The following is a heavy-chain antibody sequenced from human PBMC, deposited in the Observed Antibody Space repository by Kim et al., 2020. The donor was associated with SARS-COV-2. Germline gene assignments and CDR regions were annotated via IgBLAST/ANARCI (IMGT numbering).Heavy chain of an antibody. CDR3: ARAPVGDDFWRDTQTGPVAFDS. CDR2: IYYSGST. V-gene: IGHV4-59*13. D-gene: IGHD3-3*01. Sequence: SETLSLTCTVSGGSISSYYWSWIRQPPGKGLEWIGYIYYSGSTNYNPSLKSRVTISVDTSKNQFSLKLSSVTAADTAVYYCARAPVGDDFWRDTQTGPVAFDSWGQGTMVTVSS. CDR1: GGSISSYY. J-gene: IGHJ3*02.